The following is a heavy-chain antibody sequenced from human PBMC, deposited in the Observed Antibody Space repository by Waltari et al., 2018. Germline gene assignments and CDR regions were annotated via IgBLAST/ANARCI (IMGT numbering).Heavy chain of an antibody. CDR3: ATGDPAGAATPPYYYYYMDV. V-gene: IGHV1-24*01. D-gene: IGHD2-15*01. CDR2: FDPEDGET. J-gene: IGHJ6*03. Sequence: QVQLVQSGAEVKKPGASVKVSCKVSGYTLTELSMHWVRQAPGKGLAWMGGFDPEDGETIYAQKFQGRVTMTEDTSTDTAYMELSSLRSEDTAVYYCATGDPAGAATPPYYYYYMDVWGKGTTVTVSS. CDR1: GYTLTELS.